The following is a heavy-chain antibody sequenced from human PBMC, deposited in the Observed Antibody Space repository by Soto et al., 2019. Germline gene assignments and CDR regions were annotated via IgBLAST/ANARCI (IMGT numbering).Heavy chain of an antibody. Sequence: SETLSLTCAVSGGSISSGGYSWSWIRQPPGKGLEWIGYIYHSGSTYYNPSLKSRVTISVDRSKNQFSLKLSSVTAADTAVYYCARYGESYSLDYWGQGTLVTVSS. CDR3: ARYGESYSLDY. CDR2: IYHSGST. J-gene: IGHJ4*02. D-gene: IGHD3-10*01. V-gene: IGHV4-30-2*01. CDR1: GGSISSGGYS.